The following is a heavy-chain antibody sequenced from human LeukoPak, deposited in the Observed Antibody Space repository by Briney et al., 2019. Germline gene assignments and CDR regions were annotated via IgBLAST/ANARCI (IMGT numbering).Heavy chain of an antibody. CDR1: GYTFTSYG. V-gene: IGHV1-18*01. D-gene: IGHD1-1*01. CDR2: ISAYNGNT. Sequence: ASVKVSCKASGYTFTSYGISWVRQAPGQGLEWTGWISAYNGNTNYAQKLQGRVTMTTDTSTSTAYMELRSLRSDDTAVYYCARTPTATGTTVSRWFDPWGQGTLVTVSS. J-gene: IGHJ5*02. CDR3: ARTPTATGTTVSRWFDP.